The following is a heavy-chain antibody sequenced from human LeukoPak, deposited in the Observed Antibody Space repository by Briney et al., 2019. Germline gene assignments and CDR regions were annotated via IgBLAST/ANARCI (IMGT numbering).Heavy chain of an antibody. CDR2: IYYSGST. CDR1: GGSISSSSYY. Sequence: SETLSLTCTVSGGSISSSSYYWGWIRQPPGKGLEWIGSIYYSGSTYYNPSLKSRVTISVDTPKNQFSLKLSSVTAADTAVYYCARYLYSSSCSFDYWGQGTLVTVSS. J-gene: IGHJ4*02. V-gene: IGHV4-39*01. D-gene: IGHD6-13*01. CDR3: ARYLYSSSCSFDY.